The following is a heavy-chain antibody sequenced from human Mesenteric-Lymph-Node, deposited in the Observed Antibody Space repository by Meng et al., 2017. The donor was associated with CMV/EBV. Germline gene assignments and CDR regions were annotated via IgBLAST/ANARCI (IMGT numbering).Heavy chain of an antibody. J-gene: IGHJ4*02. D-gene: IGHD6-6*01. CDR2: INPNSGGT. V-gene: IGHV1-2*02. CDR1: GSTFPGYY. CDR3: ARDSSSQPIDY. Sequence: SCTASGSTFPGYYMPWVRQDPGQGLEWMGWINPNSGGTNYAQKFQGRVTMTRDTSISTAYMELSRLRSDDTAVYYCARDSSSQPIDYWGQGTLVTVSS.